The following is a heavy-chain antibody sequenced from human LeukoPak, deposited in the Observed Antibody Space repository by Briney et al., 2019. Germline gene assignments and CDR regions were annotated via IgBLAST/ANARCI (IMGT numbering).Heavy chain of an antibody. Sequence: GASVKVSCKASGYTFTGYYMHWVRQAPGQGLEWMGRINPNSGGTGYAQKFQGRVTMTRDTSISTAYMELSRLISDDTAMYYCARQLGDVGFDYWGQGTLVTVSS. D-gene: IGHD3-10*01. CDR1: GYTFTGYY. J-gene: IGHJ4*02. CDR3: ARQLGDVGFDY. V-gene: IGHV1-2*06. CDR2: INPNSGGT.